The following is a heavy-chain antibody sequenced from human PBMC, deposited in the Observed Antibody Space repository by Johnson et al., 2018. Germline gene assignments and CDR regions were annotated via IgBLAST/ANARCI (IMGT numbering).Heavy chain of an antibody. J-gene: IGHJ6*02. Sequence: QVQLVQSGGGVVQXGRSLRLSCLASGFTFSNYGIHWVRQAPGKGLEWVAVISYDGSDEYYAESVKGRFTISRDNPKNRLYLRMNSLRAEDTAVYYCAKGGAMKYYYYYGMDVWGQGTTVTVSS. CDR2: ISYDGSDE. CDR1: GFTFSNYG. V-gene: IGHV3-30*18. CDR3: AKGGAMKYYYYYGMDV. D-gene: IGHD2-2*01.